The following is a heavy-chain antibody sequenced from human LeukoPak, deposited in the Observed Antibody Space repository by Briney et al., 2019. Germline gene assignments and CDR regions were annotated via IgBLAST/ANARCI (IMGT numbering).Heavy chain of an antibody. CDR2: IWNDGSET. D-gene: IGHD6-13*01. CDR3: ARDMGRAWYGPPDY. Sequence: GGSLRLSCAASGFTFSSSWMHWVCQAPGKGLEWVAVIWNDGSETFHADSVKGRFRIARDNSKNTLYLQMNSLRAEDTAVYFCARDMGRAWYGPPDYWGQGTLVTVSS. J-gene: IGHJ4*02. CDR1: GFTFSSSW. V-gene: IGHV3-33*08.